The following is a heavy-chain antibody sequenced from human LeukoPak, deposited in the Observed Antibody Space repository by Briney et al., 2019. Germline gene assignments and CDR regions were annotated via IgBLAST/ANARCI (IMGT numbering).Heavy chain of an antibody. Sequence: ASVKVSYKASGYTFTSYDINWVRQATGQGLEWMGWMNPNSGNTGYAQKFQGRVTMTRNTSISTAYMELSSLRSEDTAVYYCATGGEGVPAAINWGQGTLVTVSS. CDR1: GYTFTSYD. J-gene: IGHJ4*02. CDR2: MNPNSGNT. D-gene: IGHD2-2*01. V-gene: IGHV1-8*01. CDR3: ATGGEGVPAAIN.